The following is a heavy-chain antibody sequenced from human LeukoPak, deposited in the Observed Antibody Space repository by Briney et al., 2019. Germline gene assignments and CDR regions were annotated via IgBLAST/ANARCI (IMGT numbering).Heavy chain of an antibody. D-gene: IGHD5-12*01. CDR1: GYTFTSYG. J-gene: IGHJ6*03. CDR3: ARGLGVATIESYYYYYYMDV. V-gene: IGHV1-18*01. Sequence: ASVKVSCKASGYTFTSYGISWVRQAPGQGLEWMGWISAYNGNTNYAQKLQGRVTMTTDTSTSTAYMELRSLRSDDTAVYYCARGLGVATIESYYYYYYMDVWGKGTTVTISS. CDR2: ISAYNGNT.